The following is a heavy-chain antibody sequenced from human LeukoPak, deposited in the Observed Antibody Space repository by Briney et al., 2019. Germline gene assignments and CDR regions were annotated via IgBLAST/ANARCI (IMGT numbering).Heavy chain of an antibody. CDR1: GGSFSGYY. D-gene: IGHD1-26*01. CDR3: ARGSGARLVGATRLDY. CDR2: INHSGST. Sequence: KPSETLSLTCAVYGGSFSGYYWSWIRQPPGKGLEWIGEINHSGSTNYNPSLKSRVTISVDTSKNQFSLRLSSVTAADTAVYYCARGSGARLVGATRLDYWGQGTLVTVSS. J-gene: IGHJ4*02. V-gene: IGHV4-34*01.